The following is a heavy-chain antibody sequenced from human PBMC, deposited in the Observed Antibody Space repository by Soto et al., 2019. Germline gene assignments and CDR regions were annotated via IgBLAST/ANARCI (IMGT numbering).Heavy chain of an antibody. Sequence: PSETLSLTCAVYGGSFSGYYWTWIRQPPGTGLEWIGEINHSGSTNYNPSLKSRVTISVDTSKNQFSLKLTSVTAADTAVYYYARDKITGLFDYWSQGTLVTVSS. CDR3: ARDKITGLFDY. CDR1: GGSFSGYY. D-gene: IGHD2-8*02. CDR2: INHSGST. V-gene: IGHV4-34*01. J-gene: IGHJ4*02.